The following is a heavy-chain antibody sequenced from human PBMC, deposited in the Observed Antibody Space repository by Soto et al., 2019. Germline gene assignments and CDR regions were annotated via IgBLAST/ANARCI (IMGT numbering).Heavy chain of an antibody. CDR3: ARRGSSRQTYHYGMDV. D-gene: IGHD6-13*01. Sequence: QVQLQESGPGLVKPSETLSLTCTVSVDSVSSSYYYWGWIRQPPGNGMEWIGSIFYSGSTYSNPSLKRRVTIYVDTSKNQCSLKLSSVTAADTAVYYWARRGSSRQTYHYGMDVWGPGPTVTVSS. V-gene: IGHV4-39*01. J-gene: IGHJ6*02. CDR1: VDSVSSSYYY. CDR2: IFYSGST.